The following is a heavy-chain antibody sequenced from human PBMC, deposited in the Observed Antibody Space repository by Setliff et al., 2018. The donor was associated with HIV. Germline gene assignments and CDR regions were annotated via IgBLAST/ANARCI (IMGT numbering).Heavy chain of an antibody. Sequence: GGSLRLSCAASGFNFKTYGMTWVRQAPGKGLEWVSFIRSEEYGGTSAFAASVKGRFTISRDDTRGIAYLQMNSLQTEDTGVYYCARDDSGYNYGGRGMDVWGQGTTVTVSS. J-gene: IGHJ6*02. CDR3: ARDDSGYNYGGRGMDV. V-gene: IGHV3-49*04. D-gene: IGHD4-17*01. CDR1: GFNFKTYG. CDR2: IRSEEYGGTS.